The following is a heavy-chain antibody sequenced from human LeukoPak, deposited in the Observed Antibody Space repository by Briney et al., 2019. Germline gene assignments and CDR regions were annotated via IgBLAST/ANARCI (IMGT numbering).Heavy chain of an antibody. Sequence: SETLSLTCTVSGSISGYYWSWIRQPAGKGLEWIGRIYTRGSTNYNPSLKSRVTISVDTSKNQFSLKLSSVTATDTAVYYCARQPGSSGWFYYFDYWGQGTLVTVSS. CDR3: ARQPGSSGWFYYFDY. J-gene: IGHJ4*02. CDR1: GSISGYY. V-gene: IGHV4-4*07. CDR2: IYTRGST. D-gene: IGHD6-19*01.